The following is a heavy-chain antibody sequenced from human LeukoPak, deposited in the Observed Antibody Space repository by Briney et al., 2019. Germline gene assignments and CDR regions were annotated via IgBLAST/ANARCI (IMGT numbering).Heavy chain of an antibody. CDR1: GFTFSDYY. CDR2: ISSSGSTI. V-gene: IGHV3-11*01. J-gene: IGHJ4*02. D-gene: IGHD3-10*01. Sequence: GGSQRLSCAASGFTFSDYYMSWIRQAPGKGLEWVSYISSSGSTIYYADSVKGRFTISRDNAKNSLYLQMNSLRAEDTAVYYCARDLSNSYGSGSFSFGYWGQGTLVTVSS. CDR3: ARDLSNSYGSGSFSFGY.